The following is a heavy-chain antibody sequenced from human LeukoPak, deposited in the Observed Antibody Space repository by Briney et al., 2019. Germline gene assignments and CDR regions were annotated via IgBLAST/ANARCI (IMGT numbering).Heavy chain of an antibody. Sequence: GGSLRLSCAASGFTFGSYGMHWVRQAPGKGLEWVAFIRYDGSNKYYADSVKGRFTISRDNSKNTLYLQMNSLRAEDTAVYYCATIGYCSSTSCYDFDYWGQGTLVTVSS. CDR1: GFTFGSYG. V-gene: IGHV3-30*02. D-gene: IGHD2-2*01. CDR3: ATIGYCSSTSCYDFDY. J-gene: IGHJ4*02. CDR2: IRYDGSNK.